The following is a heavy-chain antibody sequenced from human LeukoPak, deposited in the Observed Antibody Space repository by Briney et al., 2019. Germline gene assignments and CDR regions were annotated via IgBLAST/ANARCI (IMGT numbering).Heavy chain of an antibody. D-gene: IGHD1-14*01. Sequence: GGSLRLSCAASGFTFTSYGMHWVRQAPGKGLDWVAVISYDGSNKYYADSVKGRFTISRDSSKNTLFLQMNSLRAEDTAVYYCAKGNLGAYYYYYMDVWGKGTTVTVSS. CDR1: GFTFTSYG. CDR2: ISYDGSNK. CDR3: AKGNLGAYYYYYMDV. V-gene: IGHV3-33*06. J-gene: IGHJ6*03.